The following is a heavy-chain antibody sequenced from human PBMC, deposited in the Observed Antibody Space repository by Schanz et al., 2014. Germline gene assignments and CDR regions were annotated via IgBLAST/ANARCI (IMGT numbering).Heavy chain of an antibody. V-gene: IGHV3-33*01. D-gene: IGHD1-26*01. CDR3: ARDHTTESYYSAGPPIDY. CDR1: GFTFSSYG. J-gene: IGHJ4*02. Sequence: QVQLVESGGGVVQPGRSLRLSCAASGFTFSSYGMHWVRQAPGKGLEWVAVIWYDGSNKYYADSMKGRFTISRDNSKNTLFLQMNSLRAEDTAVYYCARDHTTESYYSAGPPIDYWGQGTLITVSS. CDR2: IWYDGSNK.